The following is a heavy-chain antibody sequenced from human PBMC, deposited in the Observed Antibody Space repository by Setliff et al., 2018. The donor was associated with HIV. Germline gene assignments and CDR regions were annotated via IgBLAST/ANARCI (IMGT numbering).Heavy chain of an antibody. V-gene: IGHV3-48*01. D-gene: IGHD6-13*01. J-gene: IGHJ6*03. CDR1: GLTFSTHS. CDR3: ARDRGRGMAPSGILDYYYMDV. Sequence: GSLRLSCAASGLTFSTHSMNWVRQAPGKGLEWVSYISGSSSPIYYADSVKGRFIISRHNSNNTLYLQMNSLRAEDSAMYYCARDRGRGMAPSGILDYYYMDVWGKGTTVTVSS. CDR2: ISGSSSPI.